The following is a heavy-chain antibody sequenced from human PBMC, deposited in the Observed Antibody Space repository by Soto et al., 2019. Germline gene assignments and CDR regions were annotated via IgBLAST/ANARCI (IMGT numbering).Heavy chain of an antibody. Sequence: GESLKISCKGSGYSFTSYWMSWVRQMPGKGLEWMGRIDPSDSYTNYSPSFQGHVTISADKSISTAYLQWSSLKASDTAMYYCARHPRYGSGSYYMVDWGQGTMVTVYS. J-gene: IGHJ4*02. CDR3: ARHPRYGSGSYYMVD. CDR2: IDPSDSYT. CDR1: GYSFTSYW. D-gene: IGHD3-10*01. V-gene: IGHV5-10-1*01.